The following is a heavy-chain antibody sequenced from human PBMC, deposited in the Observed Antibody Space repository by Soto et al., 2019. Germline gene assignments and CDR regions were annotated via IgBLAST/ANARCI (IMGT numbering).Heavy chain of an antibody. CDR2: INAGNGNT. CDR3: ARAGVGMRV. D-gene: IGHD7-27*01. Sequence: XSVKVGCKASGWTLTRDSMHLVRQAPGQRLEWMGWINAGNGNTKYAQKFQGRVTITRDTSASTAYMELSSLRSEDTAVYYCARAGVGMRVWAQATTVT. V-gene: IGHV1-3*01. J-gene: IGHJ6*01. CDR1: GWTLTRDS.